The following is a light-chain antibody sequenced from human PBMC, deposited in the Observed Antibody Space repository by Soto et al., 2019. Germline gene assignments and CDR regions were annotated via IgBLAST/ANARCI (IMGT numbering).Light chain of an antibody. V-gene: IGKV3-11*01. CDR3: QHRNSWPGT. CDR2: DAS. CDR1: QSVRTY. J-gene: IGKJ2*02. Sequence: EIVLTQSPVTLSLSPGERATLSCRASQSVRTYLAWYQQRPGQAPRLLIYDASNRATGIPARFSGSGSGTDFTLTISSLEPEXXAVYYCQHRNSWPGTFGQGTNLEIK.